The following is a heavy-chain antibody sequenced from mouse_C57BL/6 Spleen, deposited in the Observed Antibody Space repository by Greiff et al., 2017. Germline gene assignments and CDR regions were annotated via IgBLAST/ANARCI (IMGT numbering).Heavy chain of an antibody. CDR3: ARGLYYYYAMDY. D-gene: IGHD2-1*01. Sequence: VQLQQPGAELVKPGASVKLSCKASGYTFTSYWMHWVKQRPGQGLEWIGMIHPNSGSTNYNEKFKSKATLTVDKSSSTAYMQLSSLTSEDSAVYNCARGLYYYYAMDYWGQGTSVTVSS. CDR2: IHPNSGST. J-gene: IGHJ4*01. CDR1: GYTFTSYW. V-gene: IGHV1-64*01.